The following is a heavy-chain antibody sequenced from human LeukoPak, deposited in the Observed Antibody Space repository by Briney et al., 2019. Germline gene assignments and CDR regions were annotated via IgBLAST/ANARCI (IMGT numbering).Heavy chain of an antibody. CDR3: ARDLLHRGYAFDI. D-gene: IGHD3-22*01. Sequence: ASVKVSCKASGYTYTGYYMHWVRQAPGQGLEWMGWINPNSGGTNYAQKFQGRVTMTRDTSISTAYMELTRLRSDDTAVYYCARDLLHRGYAFDIWGRGTMVTVSS. J-gene: IGHJ3*02. V-gene: IGHV1-2*02. CDR1: GYTYTGYY. CDR2: INPNSGGT.